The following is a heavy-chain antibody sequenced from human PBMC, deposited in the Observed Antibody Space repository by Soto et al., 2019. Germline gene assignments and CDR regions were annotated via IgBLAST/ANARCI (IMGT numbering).Heavy chain of an antibody. CDR1: GGSISGGGYY. V-gene: IGHV4-31*03. CDR2: IYYSGST. Sequence: PSETLSLTCTVSGGSISGGGYYWIWIPQHPGMGLVGIGYIYYSGSTYYNPSLKSRVTISVDTSKNQFSLKLSSVTAADTAVYYCARDVIVVVPAAHEYYYYYGMDVWGQGTTVTVSS. J-gene: IGHJ6*02. CDR3: ARDVIVVVPAAHEYYYYYGMDV. D-gene: IGHD2-2*01.